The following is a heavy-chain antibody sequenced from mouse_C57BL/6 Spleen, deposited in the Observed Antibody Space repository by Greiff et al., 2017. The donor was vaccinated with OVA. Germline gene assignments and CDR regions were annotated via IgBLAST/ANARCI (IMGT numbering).Heavy chain of an antibody. V-gene: IGHV1-66*01. CDR2: IYPGSGNT. D-gene: IGHD2-4*01. J-gene: IGHJ2*01. Sequence: QVQLQQSGPELVKPGASVKISCKASGYSFTSYYIHWVKQRPGQGLEWIGWIYPGSGNTKYNEKFKGKATLTADTSSSTAYMQLSSLTSEDSAVYYCARWLYDYEGFDYWGQGTTLTVSS. CDR1: GYSFTSYY. CDR3: ARWLYDYEGFDY.